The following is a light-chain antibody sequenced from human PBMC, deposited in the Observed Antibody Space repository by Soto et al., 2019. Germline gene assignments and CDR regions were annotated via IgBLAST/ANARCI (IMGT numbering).Light chain of an antibody. CDR2: GAS. V-gene: IGKV3-20*01. CDR3: QQYGRSSMYT. Sequence: EIVLTQSPGTLSLSPGERATLSCRASQSVSSTYLAWYQQKPGQAPRLLIYGASSRANGIPDRFSGSGSGTDVTLTISRLEPEAFAVYYCQQYGRSSMYTFGQGTKLDI. J-gene: IGKJ2*01. CDR1: QSVSSTY.